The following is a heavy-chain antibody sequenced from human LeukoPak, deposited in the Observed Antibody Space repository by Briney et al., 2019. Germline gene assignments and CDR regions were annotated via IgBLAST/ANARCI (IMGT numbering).Heavy chain of an antibody. CDR1: GFTFSSYA. Sequence: GGSLRLSCAASGFTFSSYAMSWVRQAPGKGLEWISGISGSGASTYYTASVKGRFTISRDDSRNTLYLQMNSLRGDDTAVYYCAKDVGKWESLHFFDYWGQGTLVTVSS. D-gene: IGHD1-26*01. J-gene: IGHJ4*02. CDR3: AKDVGKWESLHFFDY. CDR2: ISGSGAST. V-gene: IGHV3-23*01.